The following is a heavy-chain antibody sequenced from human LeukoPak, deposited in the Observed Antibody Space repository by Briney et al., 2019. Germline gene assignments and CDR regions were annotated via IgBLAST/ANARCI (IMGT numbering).Heavy chain of an antibody. V-gene: IGHV1-18*01. CDR3: ARLEGLWFA. J-gene: IGHJ5*02. D-gene: IGHD3-10*01. Sequence: ASVKVSCKASGYTFTNYGISWVRQAPGQGLEWMGWISAYSGNTNYAQNLQGRVTMTTDTSTSTAYMELRSLRAEDTAVYYCARLEGLWFAWGQGTLVTVSS. CDR1: GYTFTNYG. CDR2: ISAYSGNT.